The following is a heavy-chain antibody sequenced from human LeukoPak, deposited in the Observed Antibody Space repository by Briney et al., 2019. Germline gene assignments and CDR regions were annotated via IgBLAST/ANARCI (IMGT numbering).Heavy chain of an antibody. Sequence: GGSLRLSCAASGFIFSSYGMHWVRQAPGKGLEWVAIIWYDGSNKYYVDSVKGRFTISRDNSKNTLYLQMNSLRAEDTAVYYCARDRGYYYDSSGRSVGYWGQGTLVTVSS. V-gene: IGHV3-33*01. J-gene: IGHJ4*02. D-gene: IGHD3-22*01. CDR3: ARDRGYYYDSSGRSVGY. CDR2: IWYDGSNK. CDR1: GFIFSSYG.